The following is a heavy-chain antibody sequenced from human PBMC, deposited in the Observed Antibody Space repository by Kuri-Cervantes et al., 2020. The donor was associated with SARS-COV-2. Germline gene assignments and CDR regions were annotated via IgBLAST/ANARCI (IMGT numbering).Heavy chain of an antibody. D-gene: IGHD1-1*01. Sequence: GESLQISCAASGFTFSCHWIHWVRQAPGQGLVWVSRINPDGSYTNSADSVKGRFTLSRDNAKNMLFLQMNSLRAEDTAGYYRVRDGDHWNFDYWGQGTLVTVSS. CDR2: INPDGSYT. CDR3: VRDGDHWNFDY. V-gene: IGHV3-74*01. CDR1: GFTFSCHW. J-gene: IGHJ4*02.